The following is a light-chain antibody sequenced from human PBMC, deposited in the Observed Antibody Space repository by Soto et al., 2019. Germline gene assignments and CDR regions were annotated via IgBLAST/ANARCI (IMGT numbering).Light chain of an antibody. CDR1: QTISTS. CDR3: QQSYTTPWT. J-gene: IGKJ1*01. V-gene: IGKV1-39*01. Sequence: DMQMTQSPSSLSASVGDRVTITCRASQTISTSLNWYQQKPGTVPRLVIYTASKLQAGVPSRFSGSGSGTDFNLTISSLLPEDFSSYYCQQSYTTPWTFGRGTKAEIK. CDR2: TAS.